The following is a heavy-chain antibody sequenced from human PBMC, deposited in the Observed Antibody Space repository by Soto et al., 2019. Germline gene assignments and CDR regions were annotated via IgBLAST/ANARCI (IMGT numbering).Heavy chain of an antibody. J-gene: IGHJ4*02. CDR2: IWLDGNKK. V-gene: IGHV3-33*01. CDR1: GFNFSSYG. Sequence: QVQLVESGGGVVQPGRSLRLSCVVSGFNFSSYGMHWVRQAPGKGLEWVAVIWLDGNKKYYSDFVKGRFTISRDNSKNTLYLQMNSLGAEDTAVYYCAGGCSSTKCRFDYWGQGTLVTVSS. D-gene: IGHD2-2*01. CDR3: AGGCSSTKCRFDY.